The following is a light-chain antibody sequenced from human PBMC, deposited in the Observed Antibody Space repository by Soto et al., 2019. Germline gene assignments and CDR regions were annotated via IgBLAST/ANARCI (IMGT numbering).Light chain of an antibody. Sequence: EIVLTQSPATLSLSPGETATLSCRASQSVSVYLAWYQQKPGQAPRLLIYDAMHRATGIPPRFSGSGSGTDFTLTIRSLEPEDFAHYYCQQRSNWSPPSTFGQGTKLEIK. CDR2: DAM. J-gene: IGKJ2*01. CDR3: QQRSNWSPPST. CDR1: QSVSVY. V-gene: IGKV3-11*01.